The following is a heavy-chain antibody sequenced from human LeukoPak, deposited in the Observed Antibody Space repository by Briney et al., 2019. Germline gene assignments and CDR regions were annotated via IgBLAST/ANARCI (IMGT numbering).Heavy chain of an antibody. J-gene: IGHJ3*02. Sequence: GGSLRLSCAASGFTFSSYSMNWVRQAPGKGLEWVSSISSSSSYIYYADSVKGRFTISRDNAKNSLYLQMNSLRAEDTAVYYCACYAAGRVAFDIWGQGTMVTVSS. D-gene: IGHD2-15*01. V-gene: IGHV3-21*01. CDR1: GFTFSSYS. CDR3: ACYAAGRVAFDI. CDR2: ISSSSSYI.